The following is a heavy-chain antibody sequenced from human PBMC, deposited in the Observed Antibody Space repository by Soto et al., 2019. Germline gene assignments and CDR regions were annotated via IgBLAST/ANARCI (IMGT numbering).Heavy chain of an antibody. J-gene: IGHJ4*02. CDR1: GFTFSSYA. Sequence: EVQLLESGGGLVQPGGSLRLSCAASGFTFSSYAMSWVRQAPGKGLEWVSAISGSGGSTYYADSVKGRFTISRDNSKNTLYLQMNSLRAEETAVYYCAKVPSKNYDFWSGYYPFDYWGQGTLVTVSS. D-gene: IGHD3-3*01. CDR2: ISGSGGST. CDR3: AKVPSKNYDFWSGYYPFDY. V-gene: IGHV3-23*01.